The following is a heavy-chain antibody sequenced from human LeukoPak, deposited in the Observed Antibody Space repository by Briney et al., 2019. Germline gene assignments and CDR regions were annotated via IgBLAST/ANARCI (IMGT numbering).Heavy chain of an antibody. Sequence: GGSLRLSCAASGFTFSSSAMSRVRQAPGQGLEWVSGITSGGNTYYADSVKGRFTVSRDNSKNTLFLQMNSLRAEDTALYYCAKAYDSSPAEYWGQGTLVTVSS. J-gene: IGHJ4*02. CDR1: GFTFSSSA. CDR3: AKAYDSSPAEY. V-gene: IGHV3-23*01. CDR2: ITSGGNT. D-gene: IGHD3-22*01.